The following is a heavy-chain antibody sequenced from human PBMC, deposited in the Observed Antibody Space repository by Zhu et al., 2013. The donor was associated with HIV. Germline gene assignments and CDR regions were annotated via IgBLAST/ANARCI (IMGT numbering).Heavy chain of an antibody. CDR1: GYTLTNYG. CDR3: ATSLSYASPFDY. V-gene: IGHV1-18*01. CDR2: ISTYYGNT. Sequence: QVXLVQSGSEVKRPGASVKVSCKASGYTLTNYGITWVRQAPGQGLEWVGWISTYYGNTNYAQRLQGRLTMTIDTSTTTAYMELSSLRSEDTALYYCATSLSYASPFDYWGQGTLVTVSS. J-gene: IGHJ4*02. D-gene: IGHD1-26*01.